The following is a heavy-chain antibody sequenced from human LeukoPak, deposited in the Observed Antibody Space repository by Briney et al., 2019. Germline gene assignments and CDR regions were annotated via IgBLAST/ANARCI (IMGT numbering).Heavy chain of an antibody. CDR1: GFTFSSYA. CDR3: AKDRSYYGSGRQYY. V-gene: IGHV3-30-3*01. D-gene: IGHD3-10*01. CDR2: ISYDGSNK. J-gene: IGHJ4*02. Sequence: PGGSLRLSCAASGFTFSSYAMHWVRQTPGKGLEWVAVISYDGSNKYYADSVKGRFTISRDNSKNTLYLQMNSLRAEDTAVYYCAKDRSYYGSGRQYYWGQGTLVTVSS.